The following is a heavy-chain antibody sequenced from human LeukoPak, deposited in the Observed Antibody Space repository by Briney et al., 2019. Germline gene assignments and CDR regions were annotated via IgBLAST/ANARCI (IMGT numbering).Heavy chain of an antibody. CDR3: AMATVVTGAI. CDR1: GFTFSSYS. V-gene: IGHV3-48*01. Sequence: PGGSLRLPCAASGFTFSSYSMNWVRQAPGKGLEWVLYISSSSSSINYADSVKGRFTISRDNAKNSLYLQMNSLRVEDTAVYYCAMATVVTGAIWGQGTMVTVSS. J-gene: IGHJ3*02. D-gene: IGHD4-23*01. CDR2: ISSSSSSI.